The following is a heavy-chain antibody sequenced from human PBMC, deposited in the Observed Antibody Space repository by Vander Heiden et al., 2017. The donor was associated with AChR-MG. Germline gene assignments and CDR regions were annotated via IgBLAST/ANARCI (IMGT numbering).Heavy chain of an antibody. V-gene: IGHV1-2*02. CDR2: INPNSGGT. Sequence: QVQLVQSGAEVKKPGASAKVSCKASGYTFTGYYMHWVRQAPGQGLEWMGWINPNSGGTNYAQKFQGRVTMTRDTSISTAYMELSRLRSDDTAVYYCAREWWDYDFWSGYYPDYYYYGMDVWGQGTTVTVSS. CDR3: AREWWDYDFWSGYYPDYYYYGMDV. J-gene: IGHJ6*02. CDR1: GYTFTGYY. D-gene: IGHD3-3*01.